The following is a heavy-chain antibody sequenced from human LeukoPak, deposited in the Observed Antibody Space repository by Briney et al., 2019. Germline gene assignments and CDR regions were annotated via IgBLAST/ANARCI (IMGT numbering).Heavy chain of an antibody. CDR2: INLSGGST. CDR3: AREFPRTCYFDY. V-gene: IGHV1-46*01. CDR1: GYTFSSYY. D-gene: IGHD1-14*01. Sequence: ASVKVSCKASGYTFSSYYIHWVRQAPGQGLEYMGIINLSGGSTNYAQRFQGRVTMTRDTSTSKVHMELSSLRSEDTAVYYCAREFPRTCYFDYWGQGTLVTVPS. J-gene: IGHJ4*02.